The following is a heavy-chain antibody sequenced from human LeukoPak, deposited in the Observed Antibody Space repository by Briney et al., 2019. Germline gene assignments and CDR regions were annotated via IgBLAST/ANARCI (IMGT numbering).Heavy chain of an antibody. CDR2: ISGSGTST. D-gene: IGHD3-10*01. Sequence: PGGSLRLSCAASGFTFSSYAMSWVRQAPGKGLEWVSGISGSGTSTYYADSVKGRFTISRDNSKNTLYLQMNSLRAEDTALYYCAKEPASGSCFDYWGLGTLVTVSS. J-gene: IGHJ4*02. CDR1: GFTFSSYA. V-gene: IGHV3-23*01. CDR3: AKEPASGSCFDY.